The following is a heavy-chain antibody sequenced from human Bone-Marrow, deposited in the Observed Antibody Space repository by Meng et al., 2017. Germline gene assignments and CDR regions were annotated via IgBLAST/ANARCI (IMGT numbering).Heavy chain of an antibody. Sequence: SVKVSCKASGGTFSSYTISWVRQAPGQGLEWMGRIIPILGIANYAQKFQGRVTITADKSTSTAYMELSSLRSEDTAVYYCARDRKVAGATIYIGYWGQGTLVTVSS. D-gene: IGHD1-26*01. CDR3: ARDRKVAGATIYIGY. CDR2: IIPILGIA. J-gene: IGHJ4*02. V-gene: IGHV1-69*04. CDR1: GGTFSSYT.